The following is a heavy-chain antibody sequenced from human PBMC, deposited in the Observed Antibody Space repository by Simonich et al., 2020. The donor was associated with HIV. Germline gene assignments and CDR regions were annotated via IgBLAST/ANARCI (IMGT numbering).Heavy chain of an antibody. CDR1: GFTFSSYG. J-gene: IGHJ4*02. CDR2: ISYDGSNK. CDR3: ASGGSISSVWADDY. Sequence: QVQLVESGGGVVQPGRSLRLSCAASGFTFSSYGMHWVRQAPGKGLEWVAVISYDGSNKYYADSVKGRFTISRDNSKNTLYLQMNSLRAEDTAVYYCASGGSISSVWADDYWGQGTLVTVSS. V-gene: IGHV3-30*07. D-gene: IGHD3-16*01.